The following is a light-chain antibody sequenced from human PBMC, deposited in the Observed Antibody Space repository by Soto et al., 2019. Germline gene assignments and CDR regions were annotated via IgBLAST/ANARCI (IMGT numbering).Light chain of an antibody. CDR3: QQYSIYPYT. Sequence: AIRMTQSPSSLSASTGDRVTITCRASQGISSYLAWYQQKPGKAPKLLIYAASTLQSGVPSRFSGSGSGTDFTLTISCLQSEDFATYYCQQYSIYPYTFGQGTALEIK. V-gene: IGKV1-8*01. J-gene: IGKJ2*01. CDR1: QGISSY. CDR2: AAS.